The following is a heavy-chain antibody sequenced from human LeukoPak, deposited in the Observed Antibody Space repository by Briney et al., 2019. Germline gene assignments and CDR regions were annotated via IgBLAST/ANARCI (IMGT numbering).Heavy chain of an antibody. CDR1: GGTFSSYA. Sequence: SVKVSCKASGGTFSSYAISWVRQAPGQGLEWMGRIIPILGIANYAQKFQGRVTITADKSTSTAYMELSSLRSEDTAVYYCARALIAAAGMEDAFDIWGQGTMVTVSS. J-gene: IGHJ3*02. D-gene: IGHD6-13*01. V-gene: IGHV1-69*04. CDR3: ARALIAAAGMEDAFDI. CDR2: IIPILGIA.